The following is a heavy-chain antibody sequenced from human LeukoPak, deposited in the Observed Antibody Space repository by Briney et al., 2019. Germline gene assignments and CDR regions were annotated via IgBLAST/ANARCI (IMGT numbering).Heavy chain of an antibody. CDR1: GFTFSSYA. D-gene: IGHD6-6*01. V-gene: IGHV3-30-3*01. CDR3: ARGIPRSSGVHYFDY. J-gene: IGHJ4*02. CDR2: ISYDGSNK. Sequence: GGSLRLSCAASGFTFSSYAMHWVRQAPGKGLEWLAVISYDGSNKYYADSVKGRFTISRDNSKNTLYLQMNSLRAEDTAVYYCARGIPRSSGVHYFDYWGQGTLVTVSS.